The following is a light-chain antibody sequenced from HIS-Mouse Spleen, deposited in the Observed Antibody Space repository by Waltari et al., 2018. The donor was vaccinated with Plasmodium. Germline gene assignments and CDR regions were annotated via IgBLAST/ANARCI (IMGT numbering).Light chain of an antibody. Sequence: QLVLTQSPSASASLVASVKPTCTPRSGPSSYAIAWHPPQPEKGPRYLMKLNRDGSHSKGDGIPDSFSGSSSGAERYLTISSLQSEDEADYYCSSYAGSNNLVFGGGTKLTVL. CDR3: SSYAGSNNLV. CDR1: SGPSSYA. CDR2: LNRDGSH. J-gene: IGLJ2*01. V-gene: IGLV4-69*01.